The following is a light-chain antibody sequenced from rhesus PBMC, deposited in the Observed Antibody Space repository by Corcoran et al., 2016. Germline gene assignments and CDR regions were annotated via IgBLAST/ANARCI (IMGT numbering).Light chain of an antibody. J-gene: IGKJ1*01. CDR3: QQYNSRPPT. V-gene: IGKV1-22*01. CDR2: NAS. CDR1: QGISSW. Sequence: DIQMTQSPSSLSASVGDTVTITCRASQGISSWLAWYQQKQGKAPKRQLYNASSLHSGVPSRVSGSGSGTDFILTISSLQSEDFATYYCQQYNSRPPTFGQGTKVEIK.